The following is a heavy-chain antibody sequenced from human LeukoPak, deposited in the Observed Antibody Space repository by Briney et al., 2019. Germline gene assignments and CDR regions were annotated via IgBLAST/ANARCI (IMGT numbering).Heavy chain of an antibody. D-gene: IGHD1-26*01. V-gene: IGHV1-24*01. CDR2: FDPEDGET. Sequence: ASVKVSCKVSGYTLTELSMHWVRQAPGKGREWMGGFDPEDGETIYAQKCQGRVTMTEDTSTDTAYMELSSLRFEDTAVYYCATSQMGAKDYFDYWGQGTLVTVSS. CDR1: GYTLTELS. J-gene: IGHJ4*02. CDR3: ATSQMGAKDYFDY.